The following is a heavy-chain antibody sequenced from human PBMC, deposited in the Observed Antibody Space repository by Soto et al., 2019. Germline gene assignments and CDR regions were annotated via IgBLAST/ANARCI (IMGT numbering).Heavy chain of an antibody. J-gene: IGHJ5*02. V-gene: IGHV3-33*01. CDR1: GFTFSSYG. CDR3: ARGHGVATTMGWFEP. CDR2: IYYDGSNK. D-gene: IGHD5-12*01. Sequence: QVQLVESGGGVVQPGRSLRLSCPASGFTFSSYGIHWVRQAPGKGLEWVAVIYYDGSNKYYADSVKGRFTISRDNSKNTLYLQMTSLRADDTAVYYCARGHGVATTMGWFEPWGQGTLVTVSS.